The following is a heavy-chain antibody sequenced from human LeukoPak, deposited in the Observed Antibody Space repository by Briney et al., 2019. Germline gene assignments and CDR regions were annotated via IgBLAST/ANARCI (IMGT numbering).Heavy chain of an antibody. CDR3: ARPSIAGYYYYLDV. J-gene: IGHJ6*03. V-gene: IGHV4-38-2*01. CDR2: GYHTGTT. CDR1: GYSIGSGHY. Sequence: SETLSLTCAVSGYSIGSGHYWGWIRQPPGEGLEWIGRGYHTGTTYYNPSLESRVIISVDTSKNQICLKVTSVTAADTAVYHCARPSIAGYYYYLDVWGKGTTVTVSS. D-gene: IGHD2/OR15-2a*01.